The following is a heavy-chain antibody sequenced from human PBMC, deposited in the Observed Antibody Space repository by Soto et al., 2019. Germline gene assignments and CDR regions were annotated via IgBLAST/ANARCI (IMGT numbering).Heavy chain of an antibody. D-gene: IGHD3-3*02. CDR1: VGSISCSRYY. Sequence: PSETLSLTFTVCVGSISCSRYYWGWIRQPPWKVLEWIGAIYYSGAAXYNPSLQXXVTISFYTSSDXFSMKXTSLTAADRAVDYCARTGYISIRWGQGTLVTDSS. J-gene: IGHJ4*02. CDR2: IYYSGAA. CDR3: ARTGYISIR. V-gene: IGHV4-39*01.